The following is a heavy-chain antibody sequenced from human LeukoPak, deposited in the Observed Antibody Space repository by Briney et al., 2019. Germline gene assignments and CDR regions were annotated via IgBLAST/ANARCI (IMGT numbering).Heavy chain of an antibody. V-gene: IGHV1-18*01. Sequence: ASGKLSFKSSVYTFTIYGISWVRHPPGQGLELMWVISAYNGRTNYAHTLQGRVTITTDTYKSTGYMELRSLRSDDTAVYYCARDAGCSGGSCYYRYYYYGMDVWGQGTTVTVSS. CDR1: VYTFTIYG. CDR2: ISAYNGRT. J-gene: IGHJ6*02. D-gene: IGHD2-15*01. CDR3: ARDAGCSGGSCYYRYYYYGMDV.